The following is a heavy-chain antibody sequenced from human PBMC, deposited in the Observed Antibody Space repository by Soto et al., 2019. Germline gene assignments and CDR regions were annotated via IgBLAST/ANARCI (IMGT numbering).Heavy chain of an antibody. CDR3: ARGRSGGTLYYFDY. CDR1: GGSISSGDYY. CDR2: IYYSGST. Sequence: PSETLSLTCTVSGGSISSGDYYWSWIRQPPGKGLEWIGYIYYSGSTYYNPSLKSRVTISVDTSKNQFSLKLSSVTAADTAVYYCARGRSGGTLYYFDYWGLGTLVTVSS. J-gene: IGHJ4*02. V-gene: IGHV4-30-4*02. D-gene: IGHD1-26*01.